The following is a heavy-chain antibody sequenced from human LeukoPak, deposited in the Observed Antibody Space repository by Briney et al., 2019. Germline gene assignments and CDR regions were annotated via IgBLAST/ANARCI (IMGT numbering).Heavy chain of an antibody. CDR1: GFNFDDYT. D-gene: IGHD6-13*01. CDR3: AKDLGKVIAAAGTSGFDS. V-gene: IGHV3-43*01. J-gene: IGHJ4*01. Sequence: GGSLRLSCAASGFNFDDYTMHWVRQIPGKSLEWVSLINWDGGSTFYADSVKGRFTISRDTRKNFLYLQMISLRTEDTALYYCAKDLGKVIAAAGTSGFDSGGRGTLVTVSS. CDR2: INWDGGST.